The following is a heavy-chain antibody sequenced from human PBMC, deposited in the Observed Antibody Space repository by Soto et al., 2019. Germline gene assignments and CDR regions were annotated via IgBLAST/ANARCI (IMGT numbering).Heavy chain of an antibody. CDR2: IYHSGST. Sequence: QVQLQESGPGLVKPSGTLSLTCAVSGGSISSSNWWSWVRQPPGKGLEWIGEIYHSGSTNYNPSLQRRGTIXGXKXXNQFSLKLSSVTAADTAVYYCARAAMGGSSWPFDYWGQGTLVTVAS. V-gene: IGHV4-4*02. J-gene: IGHJ4*02. D-gene: IGHD6-13*01. CDR1: GGSISSSNW. CDR3: ARAAMGGSSWPFDY.